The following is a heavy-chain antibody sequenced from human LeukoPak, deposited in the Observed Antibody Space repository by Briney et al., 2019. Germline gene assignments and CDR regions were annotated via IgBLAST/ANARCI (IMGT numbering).Heavy chain of an antibody. CDR3: AREGYNWNAEAFDI. Sequence: SQTLSLTCTVSGGSISSGDYYWSWIRQPPGKGLEWIGYIYYSGSTYYNPSLKSRVTISVDTSKNQFSLKLSSVTAADTAVYYCAREGYNWNAEAFDIWGQGTMVTVSS. CDR1: GGSISSGDYY. D-gene: IGHD1-1*01. CDR2: IYYSGST. J-gene: IGHJ3*02. V-gene: IGHV4-30-4*08.